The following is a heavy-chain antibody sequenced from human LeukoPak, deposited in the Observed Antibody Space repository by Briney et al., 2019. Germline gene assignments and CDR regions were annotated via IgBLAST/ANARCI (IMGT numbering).Heavy chain of an antibody. D-gene: IGHD6-6*01. CDR3: AALNIATRPWCFDY. CDR1: GGSIRSYY. Sequence: PSETLSLTCTVSGGSIRSYYWSWIRQPPGKGLEWIGYIYSIGSTNYNPSLKSRVTISVDTSKNRFSLKLSSVTAADTAVYYCAALNIATRPWCFDYWGQGTLVTVSS. V-gene: IGHV4-59*01. CDR2: IYSIGST. J-gene: IGHJ4*02.